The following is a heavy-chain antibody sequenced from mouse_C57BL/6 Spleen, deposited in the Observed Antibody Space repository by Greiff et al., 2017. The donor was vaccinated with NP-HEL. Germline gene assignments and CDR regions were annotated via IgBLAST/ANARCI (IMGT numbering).Heavy chain of an antibody. CDR1: GYTFTDYY. D-gene: IGHD1-1*01. CDR3: ARDYYGSY. Sequence: EVQLQQSGPELVKPGASVKISCKASGYTFTDYYMNWVKQSHGKSLEWIGDINPNNGGTSYNQKFKGKATLTVDKSSSTAYMELRSLTSEDSAVYYCARDYYGSYWGQGTTLTVSS. V-gene: IGHV1-26*01. J-gene: IGHJ2*01. CDR2: INPNNGGT.